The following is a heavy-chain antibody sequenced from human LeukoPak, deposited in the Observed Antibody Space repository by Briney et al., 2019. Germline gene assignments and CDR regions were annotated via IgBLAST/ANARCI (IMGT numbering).Heavy chain of an antibody. V-gene: IGHV4-39*07. D-gene: IGHD5-18*01. CDR1: GGSISSSSYY. Sequence: PSETLSLTCTVSGGSISSSSYYWGWIRQPPGKGLEWIGSIYYSGSTYYNPSRKSRDTISVDTSKNQFSLKLSSVTAADTAVYYCARPYSYGYKGAFDIWGQGTMVTVSS. CDR2: IYYSGST. J-gene: IGHJ3*02. CDR3: ARPYSYGYKGAFDI.